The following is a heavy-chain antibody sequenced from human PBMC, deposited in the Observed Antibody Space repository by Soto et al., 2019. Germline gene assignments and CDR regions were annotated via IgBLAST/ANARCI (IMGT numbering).Heavy chain of an antibody. CDR3: ARVWVIDQYDSSGYFDY. Sequence: HSERTDIARAVCRDCMRNQDGSWIRQHPGKGLERIGYTYYSGSTNNNPSLKSRVTISVDTSKNQFSLKLSSVTAADTAVYYCARVWVIDQYDSSGYFDYWGQGTPVTVSS. J-gene: IGHJ4*02. CDR1: RDCMRNQD. CDR2: TYYSGST. V-gene: IGHV4-59*11. D-gene: IGHD3-22*01.